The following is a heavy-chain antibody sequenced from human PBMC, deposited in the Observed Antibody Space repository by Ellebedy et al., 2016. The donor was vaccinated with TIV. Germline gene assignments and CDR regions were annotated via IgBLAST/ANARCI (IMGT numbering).Heavy chain of an antibody. CDR1: GFTFTNYA. V-gene: IGHV3-23*01. D-gene: IGHD5-24*01. J-gene: IGHJ5*02. Sequence: GESLKISCVVSGFTFTNYAMSWVRQAPGKGLEWVSGISASGRTTYYTDSVKGRFTISRDNSKNTLYVQMNSLRAEDTALYYCAKAWTTQMHPNYFDPWGQGTLVTVSS. CDR2: ISASGRTT. CDR3: AKAWTTQMHPNYFDP.